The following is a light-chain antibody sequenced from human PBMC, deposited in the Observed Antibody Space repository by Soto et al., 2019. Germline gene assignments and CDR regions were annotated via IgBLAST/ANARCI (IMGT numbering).Light chain of an antibody. J-gene: IGKJ5*01. Sequence: EIVMTQSLATLSVSPAETAPFSCRASQSVSSNLAWYQQKPGQAPRLLIYGAASRATGIPDRFSGSGSGTDFTLTISRLEPEDFAVYYCQQYGSSPITFGQGTRLEI. CDR3: QQYGSSPIT. CDR1: QSVSSN. CDR2: GAA. V-gene: IGKV3-20*01.